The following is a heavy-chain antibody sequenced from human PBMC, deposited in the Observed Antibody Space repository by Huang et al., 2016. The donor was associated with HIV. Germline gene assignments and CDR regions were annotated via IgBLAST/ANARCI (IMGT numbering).Heavy chain of an antibody. CDR2: IDYSGGT. V-gene: IGHV4-59*11. J-gene: IGHJ4*02. CDR3: ARDHHDFWRGYRRMYFFDH. CDR1: GGSISTHY. D-gene: IGHD3-3*01. Sequence: QVQLQESGPGLVKPSETLSLTCTVSGGSISTHYWSWIRQPPGKGLEWIGSIDYSGGTNYRPSLKGRVTILLDTSKNQFSLRVNSVTAAGTAMYYCARDHHDFWRGYRRMYFFDHWGQGTLVTVSS.